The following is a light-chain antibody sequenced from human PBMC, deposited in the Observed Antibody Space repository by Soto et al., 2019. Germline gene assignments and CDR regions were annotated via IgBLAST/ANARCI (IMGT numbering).Light chain of an antibody. J-gene: IGKJ1*01. CDR3: QQYNIWPPWT. CDR1: QSVSGSY. V-gene: IGKV3-20*01. Sequence: EIVMTQSPGTLSLSPGEAATLSCRASQSVSGSYLAWYQQKPGQAPRLVIYVASTRATGIPDRSRGSGSGTDFTLTISRLEPEDFAVYYCQQYNIWPPWTFGQGTKVDIK. CDR2: VAS.